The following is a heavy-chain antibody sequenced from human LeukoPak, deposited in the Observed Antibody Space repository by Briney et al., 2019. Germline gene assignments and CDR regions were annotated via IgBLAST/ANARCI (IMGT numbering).Heavy chain of an antibody. CDR1: GGTFNNYT. J-gene: IGHJ6*03. Sequence: ASVKVSCKASGGTFNNYTISWVRQAPGQGLEWMGGIIPIFGTANYAQKFQGRVTITADESTSTAYMELSSLRSEDTAVYYCARGNYYGSGSYYNFYYYYYMDVWGKGTTVTISS. V-gene: IGHV1-69*13. CDR2: IIPIFGTA. CDR3: ARGNYYGSGSYYNFYYYYYMDV. D-gene: IGHD3-10*01.